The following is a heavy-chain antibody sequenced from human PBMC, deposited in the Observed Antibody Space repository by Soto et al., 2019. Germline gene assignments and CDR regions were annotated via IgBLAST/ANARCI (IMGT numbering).Heavy chain of an antibody. V-gene: IGHV1-69*08. D-gene: IGHD3-10*01. CDR1: GGTFSSYT. J-gene: IGHJ4*02. CDR3: ARDNRHYYGSGSTFDS. Sequence: QVQLVQSGAEVKKPGSSVKVSCKASGGTFSSYTISWVRQAPGQGLEWMGRIIPILGIANYAQKFQGRVTITADKSTSTAYMELSSLRSEDTAVYYCARDNRHYYGSGSTFDSWGQGTLVTVSS. CDR2: IIPILGIA.